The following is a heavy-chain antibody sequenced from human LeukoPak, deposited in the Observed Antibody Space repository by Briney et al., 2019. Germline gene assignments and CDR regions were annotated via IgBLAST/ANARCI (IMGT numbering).Heavy chain of an antibody. CDR1: GGTFSSYA. J-gene: IGHJ4*02. D-gene: IGHD1-26*01. V-gene: IGHV1-69*05. CDR3: ARGLVGATNYYFDY. Sequence: SVKVSCKASGGTFSSYAISWVRQAPGQGLEWMGGIIPIFGTANYAQKFQGRVTITTDESTSTAYMELSSLRSEDTAVYYCARGLVGATNYYFDYWGQGTQVTVSS. CDR2: IIPIFGTA.